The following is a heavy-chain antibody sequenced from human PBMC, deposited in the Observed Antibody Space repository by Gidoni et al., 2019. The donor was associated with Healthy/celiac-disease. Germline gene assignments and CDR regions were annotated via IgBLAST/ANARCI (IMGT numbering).Heavy chain of an antibody. CDR3: ARVAYSSSSFYYYGMDV. CDR1: GGSISSGGYY. CDR2: IYYSGST. J-gene: IGHJ6*02. V-gene: IGHV4-31*03. D-gene: IGHD6-6*01. Sequence: QVQLQESGPGLVKPSQTLSLTCTVSGGSISSGGYYWSWIRQHPWKGLEWIGYIYYSGSTYYNPSLKSRVTISVDTSKNQFSLKLSSVTAADTAVYYCARVAYSSSSFYYYGMDVWGQGTTVTVSS.